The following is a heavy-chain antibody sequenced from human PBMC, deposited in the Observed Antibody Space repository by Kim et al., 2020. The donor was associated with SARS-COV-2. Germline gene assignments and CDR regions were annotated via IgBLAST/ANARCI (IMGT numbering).Heavy chain of an antibody. CDR3: ARCHGGDCLFDS. D-gene: IGHD2-21*01. Sequence: SETLSLTCTVSGDSISSGDYYWSWIRQPPGKGLEWIAYVYYSGNTYYNPSLKSRITVSVDTSKNQFSLKLTSVTAADTAVYYWARCHGGDCLFDSWGPGT. CDR2: VYYSGNT. V-gene: IGHV4-30-4*01. J-gene: IGHJ4*02. CDR1: GDSISSGDYY.